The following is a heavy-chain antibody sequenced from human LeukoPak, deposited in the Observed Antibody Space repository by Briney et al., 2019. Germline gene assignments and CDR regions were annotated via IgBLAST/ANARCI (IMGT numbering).Heavy chain of an antibody. Sequence: PGGSLRLSCAASGFTFDDCGMSWVRQAPEKGLEWVSGINWNGGSTSYADSVKGRFTISRDNAKNSLYLQMNSLRAEDTALYYCARDGMAAGGAYWGQGTLVTVSS. V-gene: IGHV3-20*04. CDR1: GFTFDDCG. D-gene: IGHD6-13*01. CDR2: INWNGGST. J-gene: IGHJ4*02. CDR3: ARDGMAAGGAY.